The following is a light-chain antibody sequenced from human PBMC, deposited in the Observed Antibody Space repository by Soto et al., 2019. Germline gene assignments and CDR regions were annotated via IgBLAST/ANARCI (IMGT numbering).Light chain of an antibody. CDR1: NIGGKS. Sequence: SYELTQPPSVSLAPGKTAKITCGGNNIGGKSVHWYQQKPGQAPVPVISYDNDRPSGIPERFSGSNSGNTATLTISRVEAGDEADYYCQVWDSTSDHVVFGGGTKLTVL. CDR2: YDN. CDR3: QVWDSTSDHVV. V-gene: IGLV3-21*04. J-gene: IGLJ2*01.